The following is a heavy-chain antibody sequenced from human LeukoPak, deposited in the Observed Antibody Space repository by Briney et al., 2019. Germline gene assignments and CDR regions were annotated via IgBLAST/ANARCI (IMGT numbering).Heavy chain of an antibody. CDR1: GFTFSSYW. CDR2: IKQDGNEK. Sequence: QSGGSLRLSCAPSGFTFSSYWMSWVRQAPGKGLEWVANIKQDGNEKYYVDSVKGRFTISRDNAKNSLYLQMNSLRAEDTAVYYCARKAYGLDVWGKGTTVTVSS. J-gene: IGHJ6*04. V-gene: IGHV3-7*03. CDR3: ARKAYGLDV.